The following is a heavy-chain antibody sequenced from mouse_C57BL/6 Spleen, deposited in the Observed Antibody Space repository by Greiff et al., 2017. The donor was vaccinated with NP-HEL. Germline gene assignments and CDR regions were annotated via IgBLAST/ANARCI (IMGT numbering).Heavy chain of an antibody. Sequence: QVQLQQPGAELVRPGSSVKLSCKASGYTFTSYWMHWVKQRPIQGLAWIGNIDPSDSETHYTQKFKDKATLTVDKSSSTAYMQLSSLTSEDSAGYYFARFGNYGGNYFDYWGQGTTLTVSS. CDR2: IDPSDSET. V-gene: IGHV1-52*01. D-gene: IGHD2-1*01. CDR3: ARFGNYGGNYFDY. CDR1: GYTFTSYW. J-gene: IGHJ2*01.